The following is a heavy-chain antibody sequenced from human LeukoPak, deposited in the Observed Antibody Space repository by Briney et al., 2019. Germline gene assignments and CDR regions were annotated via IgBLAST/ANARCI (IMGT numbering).Heavy chain of an antibody. Sequence: GGSLRLSCAASGFSFRSCWMHWVRQAPGKELVWVSRINGDGSTTNYADSVRGRFTISRDNAKNTLYLQMKSLRADDSAVYFCASLVGGYYPPVEAFDVWGQGTMVTVSS. CDR2: INGDGSTT. J-gene: IGHJ3*01. CDR3: ASLVGGYYPPVEAFDV. CDR1: GFSFRSCW. D-gene: IGHD3-3*01. V-gene: IGHV3-74*01.